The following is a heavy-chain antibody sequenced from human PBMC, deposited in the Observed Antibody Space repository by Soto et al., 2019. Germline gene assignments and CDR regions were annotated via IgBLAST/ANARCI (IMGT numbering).Heavy chain of an antibody. CDR1: GFTFSSYA. J-gene: IGHJ5*02. CDR3: AKSPSAKYCSSTSCYATWFDP. V-gene: IGHV3-23*01. Sequence: PGGSLRLSCAASGFTFSSYAMSWVRQAPGKGLEWVSAISGSGGSTYYADSVKGRFTISRDNSKNTLYLQMNSLRAEDTAVYYCAKSPSAKYCSSTSCYATWFDPWGQGTLVTVSS. D-gene: IGHD2-2*01. CDR2: ISGSGGST.